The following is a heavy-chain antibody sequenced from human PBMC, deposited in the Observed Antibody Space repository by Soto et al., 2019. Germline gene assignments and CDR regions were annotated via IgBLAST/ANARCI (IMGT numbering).Heavy chain of an antibody. J-gene: IGHJ4*02. CDR1: GYTFTSYG. Sequence: QVQLVQSGAEVKKPGASVKVSCKASGYTFTSYGISWVRQAPGQGLEWMGWISAYNGNTNYAQKLQGRVTMTTDTSPTTPYTELRSLRSDDTAVYNCARDDFGASGDYWGQGTLVTVSS. CDR2: ISAYNGNT. CDR3: ARDDFGASGDY. D-gene: IGHD3-3*01. V-gene: IGHV1-18*01.